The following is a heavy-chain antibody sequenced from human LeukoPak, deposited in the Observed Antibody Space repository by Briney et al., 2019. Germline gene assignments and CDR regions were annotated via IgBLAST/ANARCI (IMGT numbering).Heavy chain of an antibody. Sequence: ASVKVSCKASGYTFTSYGISWVRQAPGQGLEWMGWISAYNGNTNYAQKLQGRVTMTTDTSTSTAYMELRSLRSDDTAVYYCARDYPNLNWNYVLNYYGMDVWGQGTTVTVS. CDR1: GYTFTSYG. CDR3: ARDYPNLNWNYVLNYYGMDV. V-gene: IGHV1-18*01. J-gene: IGHJ6*02. CDR2: ISAYNGNT. D-gene: IGHD1-7*01.